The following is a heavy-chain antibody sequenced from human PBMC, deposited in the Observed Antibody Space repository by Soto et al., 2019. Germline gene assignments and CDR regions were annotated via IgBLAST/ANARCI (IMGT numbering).Heavy chain of an antibody. CDR2: ISGDATSK. CDR3: AREEDSNGHAGTFQY. CDR1: GLTFSTSI. J-gene: IGHJ1*01. D-gene: IGHD3-22*01. V-gene: IGHV3-30-3*01. Sequence: QVQLVESGGGSVQPGRSLRLSCAASGLTFSTSIMHWVRQTPGKGLEWIAVISGDATSKIYRDSPKGRFTISRDNSKNTVYMEMTSLTADNTALYYCAREEDSNGHAGTFQYWGQGTLVTVSA.